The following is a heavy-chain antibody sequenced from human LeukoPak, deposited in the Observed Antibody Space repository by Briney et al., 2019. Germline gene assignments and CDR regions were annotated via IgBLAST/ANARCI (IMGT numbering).Heavy chain of an antibody. CDR3: AREGGYCSGGSCRFFDY. V-gene: IGHV3-21*06. D-gene: IGHD2-15*01. CDR1: GFTFSSSS. J-gene: IGHJ4*02. CDR2: ISPSSSYI. Sequence: GGSLRLSCAASGFTFSSSSMNWVRQAPGKGLELVSSISPSSSYIYYADSVKGRFTISRDDAKNSLFLQMNSLRAEDTAVYYCAREGGYCSGGSCRFFDYWGQGTLVTVSS.